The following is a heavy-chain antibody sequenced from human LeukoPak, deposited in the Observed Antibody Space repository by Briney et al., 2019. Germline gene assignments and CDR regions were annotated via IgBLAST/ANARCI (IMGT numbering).Heavy chain of an antibody. CDR1: GFTFSDYS. Sequence: GGSLRLSCAASGFTFSDYSMNWDRQAPGKGLQWVSSISSSSSYIYYADSVKGRFTISRDNAKNSLYLQMSSLRADDTAVYYCAKRGYSSDWYIDYWGQGTLVTVSS. CDR3: AKRGYSSDWYIDY. CDR2: ISSSSSYI. D-gene: IGHD6-19*01. J-gene: IGHJ4*02. V-gene: IGHV3-21*01.